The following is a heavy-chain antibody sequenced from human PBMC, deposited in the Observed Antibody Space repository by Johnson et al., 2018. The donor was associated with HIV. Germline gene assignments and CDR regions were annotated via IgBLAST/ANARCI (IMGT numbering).Heavy chain of an antibody. Sequence: VQLVESGGGLVQPGGSLRLSCAAPGFTFDDYDMSWVRQAPGKGLEWVSGIKWNGDTTSYVDSVKGRFTISRDNSKDMLYLQMNSLRAEDTAVYYCARDVYYYDSSEEGAFDIWGQGTMVTVSS. CDR2: IKWNGDTT. J-gene: IGHJ3*02. V-gene: IGHV3-20*04. CDR1: GFTFDDYD. CDR3: ARDVYYYDSSEEGAFDI. D-gene: IGHD3-22*01.